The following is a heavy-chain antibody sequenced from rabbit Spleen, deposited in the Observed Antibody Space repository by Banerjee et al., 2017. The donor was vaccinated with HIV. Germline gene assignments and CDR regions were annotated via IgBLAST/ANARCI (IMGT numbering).Heavy chain of an antibody. CDR3: ARDTGSSFSSYGMDL. V-gene: IGHV1S45*01. Sequence: QEQLEESGGDLVKPEGSLKLSCKASGLDFSGDSYDSYMCWVRQAPGKGLEWIACIDIGSSGFTYFASWAKGRFTISKTSSTTVTLQMTSLTVADTATYFCARDTGSSFSSYGMDLWGPGTLVTVS. D-gene: IGHD8-1*01. J-gene: IGHJ6*01. CDR2: IDIGSSGFT. CDR1: GLDFSGDSY.